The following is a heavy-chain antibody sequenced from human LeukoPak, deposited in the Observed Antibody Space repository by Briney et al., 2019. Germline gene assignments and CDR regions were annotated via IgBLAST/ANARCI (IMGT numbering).Heavy chain of an antibody. CDR3: ARAPTDPYDFWSGYSIWFDP. CDR1: GGSISSGDYY. J-gene: IGHJ5*02. Sequence: PSETLSLTCTVSGGSISSGDYYWGWIRQPPGKGLEWIGYIYYSGSTYYNPSLKSRVTISVDTSKNQFSLKLSSVTAADTAVYYCARAPTDPYDFWSGYSIWFDPWGQGTLVTVSS. V-gene: IGHV4-30-4*01. CDR2: IYYSGST. D-gene: IGHD3-3*01.